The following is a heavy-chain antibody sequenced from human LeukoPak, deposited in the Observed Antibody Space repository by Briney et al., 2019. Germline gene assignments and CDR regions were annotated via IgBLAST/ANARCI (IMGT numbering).Heavy chain of an antibody. J-gene: IGHJ4*02. V-gene: IGHV5-51*01. D-gene: IGHD1-26*01. Sequence: PGESLKISCKGSGYRFTIYWIGWVRQMPGRGLEWVGIIYPGDSDIRYSPSFQGQVNISADKSISTAYLQWSSLKASDTAMYYCVSRKIGKYYFDYGAQGPLVTVSS. CDR1: GYRFTIYW. CDR2: IYPGDSDI. CDR3: VSRKIGKYYFDY.